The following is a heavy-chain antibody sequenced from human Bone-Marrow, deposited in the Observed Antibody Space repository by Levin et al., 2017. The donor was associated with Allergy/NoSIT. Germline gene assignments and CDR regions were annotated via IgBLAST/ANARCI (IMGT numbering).Heavy chain of an antibody. Sequence: SCTVSGVSITSGSYYWSWIRQPAGKGLEWIGHSYTSGNITYNPSLKSRVTISLDTSKNQFSLKLRSVTAADTAVYYCARVLQYSYYYMDVWGKGTMVTVSS. D-gene: IGHD2-21*01. CDR2: SYTSGNI. CDR3: ARVLQYSYYYMDV. V-gene: IGHV4-61*09. J-gene: IGHJ6*03. CDR1: GVSITSGSYY.